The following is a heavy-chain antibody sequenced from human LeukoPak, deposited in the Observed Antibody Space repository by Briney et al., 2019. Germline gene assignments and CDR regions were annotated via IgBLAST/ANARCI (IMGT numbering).Heavy chain of an antibody. CDR3: ARGMAMAPFDY. CDR1: GYTFTSYG. Sequence: ASVKVSCKASGYTFTSYGINWVRQAPGQGLEWMGWISAYNGNTNYAQKLQGRVTMTTGTSTSTAYMELRSLISDDTAVYYYARGMAMAPFDYWGQGTLVTVSS. CDR2: ISAYNGNT. V-gene: IGHV1-18*01. J-gene: IGHJ4*02. D-gene: IGHD5-18*01.